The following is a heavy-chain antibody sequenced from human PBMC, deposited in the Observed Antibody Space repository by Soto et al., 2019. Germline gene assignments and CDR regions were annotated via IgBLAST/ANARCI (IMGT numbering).Heavy chain of an antibody. J-gene: IGHJ4*02. CDR3: ATGYCRSDNCHFTH. CDR1: GFNFHTYT. V-gene: IGHV3-48*02. D-gene: IGHD2-2*03. Sequence: DVQLVESGGGLVKPGGSLRLSCAASGFNFHTYTMTWVRQAPGKGLEWVSYISGTSETIFYADSVKGRFTISRDNAKNSLHLQLNSLRDEETAVYYCATGYCRSDNCHFTHWGQGTLVTVSS. CDR2: ISGTSETI.